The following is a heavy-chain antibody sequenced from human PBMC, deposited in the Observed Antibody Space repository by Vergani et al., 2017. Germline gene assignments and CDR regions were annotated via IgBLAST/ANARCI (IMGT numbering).Heavy chain of an antibody. CDR1: GGSISSGGYY. CDR3: TRDNPSPGGGDYFDY. J-gene: IGHJ4*02. V-gene: IGHV3-49*05. CDR2: IRSKAYGGTT. Sequence: LQLQESGPGLVKPSETLSLTCTVSGGSISSGGYYWSWFRQAPGKGLEWVGFIRSKAYGGTTEYAASVKGRFTISRDDSKSIAYLQMNSLKTEDTAVYYCTRDNPSPGGGDYFDYWGQGTLVTVSS.